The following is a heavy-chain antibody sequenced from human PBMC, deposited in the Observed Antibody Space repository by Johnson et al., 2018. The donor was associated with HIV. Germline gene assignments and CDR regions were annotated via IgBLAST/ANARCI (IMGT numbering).Heavy chain of an antibody. CDR1: GFTVSSNY. V-gene: IGHV3-66*04. CDR3: ARPHSGQYQYAFDI. J-gene: IGHJ3*02. D-gene: IGHD5-12*01. CDR2: IYSGGST. Sequence: VQLVESGGGVVQPGRSLRLSCAASGFTVSSNYMSWVRQAPGKGLEWVSVIYSGGSTYYADSVKGRFTISRDNSKNTLYLQMNSLRAEDTALYHCARPHSGQYQYAFDIWGQGTKVTVSS.